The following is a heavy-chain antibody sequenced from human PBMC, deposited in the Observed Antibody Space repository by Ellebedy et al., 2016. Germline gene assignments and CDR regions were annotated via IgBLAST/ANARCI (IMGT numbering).Heavy chain of an antibody. D-gene: IGHD6-19*01. Sequence: ASVKVSXXASGYTFTSYGISWVRQAPGQGLEWMGWISAYNGNTNYAQKLQGRVTMTTDTSTSTAYMELRSLRSDDTAVYYCAIRPGYSSGWYDYYMDVWGKGTTVTVSS. CDR3: AIRPGYSSGWYDYYMDV. V-gene: IGHV1-18*01. J-gene: IGHJ6*03. CDR1: GYTFTSYG. CDR2: ISAYNGNT.